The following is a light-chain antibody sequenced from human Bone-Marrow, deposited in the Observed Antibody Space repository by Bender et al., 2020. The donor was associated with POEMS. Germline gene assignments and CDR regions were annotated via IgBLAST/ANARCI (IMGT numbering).Light chain of an antibody. J-gene: IGLJ1*01. CDR1: KLGNKY. CDR3: QAWDSYSLYV. Sequence: FELTQPPSVSVSTGQTANITCSGDKLGNKYVCWYQQKPGQSPVLVMFRDTRRPSGIPERFSGSKSGNTATLTISGTQAMDEADYYCQAWDSYSLYVFGTGTKVTVL. CDR2: RDT. V-gene: IGLV3-1*01.